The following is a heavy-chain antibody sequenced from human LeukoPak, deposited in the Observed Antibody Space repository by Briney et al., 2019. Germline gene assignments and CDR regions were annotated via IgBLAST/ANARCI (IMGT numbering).Heavy chain of an antibody. D-gene: IGHD3-9*01. Sequence: GASVKVSCKASGYTFTDYYIHWVRQAPGQGLEWMGWIDPNSGDTNYAQKFQGRVTMTRDTSISTAYMELSRLRSDDTAVYYCARNYYDVLTGYSIDYWGQGTLVTVSS. CDR2: IDPNSGDT. CDR3: ARNYYDVLTGYSIDY. CDR1: GYTFTDYY. V-gene: IGHV1-2*02. J-gene: IGHJ4*02.